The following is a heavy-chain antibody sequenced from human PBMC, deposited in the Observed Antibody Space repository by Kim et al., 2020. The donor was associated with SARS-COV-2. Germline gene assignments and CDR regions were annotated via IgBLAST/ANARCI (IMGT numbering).Heavy chain of an antibody. CDR3: ARGWAPAMVTWWYFDL. CDR2: INPNSGGT. Sequence: ASVKVSCKASGYTFTGYYMHWVRQAPGQGLEWMGWINPNSGGTNYAQKFQGRVTMTRDTSISTAYMELSRLRSDDTAVYYCARGWAPAMVTWWYFDLWGRGTLVTVSS. V-gene: IGHV1-2*02. CDR1: GYTFTGYY. J-gene: IGHJ2*01. D-gene: IGHD5-18*01.